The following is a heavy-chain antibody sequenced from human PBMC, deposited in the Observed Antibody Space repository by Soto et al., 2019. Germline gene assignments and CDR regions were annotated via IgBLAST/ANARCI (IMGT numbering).Heavy chain of an antibody. Sequence: QVQLVESGGGVVQPGRSLRLSCAASGFTFSNYGMHWVRQAPGTGLEWVAVMSYDGNNKHYAESVKGRFTISRDNSKNTLSLQKNSLRAEDTAVYYCAKDTLFGVVIADYYGMDVWCQGTTVTVSS. CDR2: MSYDGNNK. V-gene: IGHV3-30*18. D-gene: IGHD3-3*01. CDR3: AKDTLFGVVIADYYGMDV. J-gene: IGHJ6*02. CDR1: GFTFSNYG.